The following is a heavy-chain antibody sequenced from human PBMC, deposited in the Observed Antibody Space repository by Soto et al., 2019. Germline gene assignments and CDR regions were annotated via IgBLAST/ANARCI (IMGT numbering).Heavy chain of an antibody. D-gene: IGHD1-26*01. V-gene: IGHV4-59*01. J-gene: IGHJ4*02. CDR2: IYASGSP. Sequence: PSETLSLTCTISGGSISVYYWSWIRQSPGQALEWIGYIYASGSPYYNPSLRSRVLISADTSKNQVSLELTSATAADTAVYFCARGVGSSHPRYWARGTMVTVSS. CDR1: GGSISVYY. CDR3: ARGVGSSHPRY.